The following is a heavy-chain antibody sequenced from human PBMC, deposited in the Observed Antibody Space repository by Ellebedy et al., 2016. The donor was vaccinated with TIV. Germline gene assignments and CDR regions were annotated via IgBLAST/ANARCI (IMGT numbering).Heavy chain of an antibody. CDR1: GFTFSSYA. V-gene: IGHV3-23*01. CDR2: VSGSGGSK. J-gene: IGHJ4*02. Sequence: GGSLRLSCAASGFTFSSYAMSWVRQAPGKGLEWVSAVSGSGGSKYYADSVKGRFTISRDNSKNTLYLQMNSLRAEDTAVYYCARWPSGDAPLDYWGQGTLVTVSS. D-gene: IGHD4-17*01. CDR3: ARWPSGDAPLDY.